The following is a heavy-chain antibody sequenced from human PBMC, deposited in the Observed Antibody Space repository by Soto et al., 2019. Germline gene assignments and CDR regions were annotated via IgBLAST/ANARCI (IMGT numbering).Heavy chain of an antibody. V-gene: IGHV4-61*01. D-gene: IGHD4-17*01. CDR1: GGSVSSGSYY. Sequence: LSLTCTVSGGSVSSGSYYWSWIRQPPGKGLEWIGNIYYSGSTNYNPSLKSRVTISVDTSKNQFSLKLSSVTAADTAVYYCAREVFTVTLSGQIDYWGQGTLVTVSS. CDR3: AREVFTVTLSGQIDY. J-gene: IGHJ4*02. CDR2: IYYSGST.